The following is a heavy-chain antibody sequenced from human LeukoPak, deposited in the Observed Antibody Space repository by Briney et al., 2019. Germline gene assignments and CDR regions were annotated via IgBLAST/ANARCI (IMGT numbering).Heavy chain of an antibody. CDR1: GGSISSYY. CDR2: IYYSGST. D-gene: IGHD3-22*01. Sequence: SETLSLTRTVSGGSISSYYWSWIRQPPGKGLEWIGYIYYSGSTNYNPSLKSRVTISVDTSKNQFSLKLSSVTAADTAVYYCASRSYYYDSSGYLRPDAFDIWGQGTMVTVSS. CDR3: ASRSYYYDSSGYLRPDAFDI. V-gene: IGHV4-59*01. J-gene: IGHJ3*02.